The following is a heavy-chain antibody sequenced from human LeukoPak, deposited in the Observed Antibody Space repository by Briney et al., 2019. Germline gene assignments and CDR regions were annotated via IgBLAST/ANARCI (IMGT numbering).Heavy chain of an antibody. Sequence: GGSLRLSCAASGFIFSSYGMHWVRQAPGKGLEWVAVISYDGSNKYYADSVKGRFTISRDNSKNTLYLQMNSLRAEDTAVYYCALGYFDYWGQGTLVTVSS. V-gene: IGHV3-30*03. CDR1: GFIFSSYG. D-gene: IGHD3-10*01. CDR3: ALGYFDY. J-gene: IGHJ4*02. CDR2: ISYDGSNK.